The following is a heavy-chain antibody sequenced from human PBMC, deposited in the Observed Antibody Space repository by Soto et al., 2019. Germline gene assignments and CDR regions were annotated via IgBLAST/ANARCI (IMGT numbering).Heavy chain of an antibody. V-gene: IGHV4-39*01. D-gene: IGHD3-22*01. CDR2: IYYSGST. CDR3: ARRLYYDSSGFEGGGMDV. Sequence: SETLSLTCTVSGGSISSSSYYWGWIRQPPGKGLEWIVSIYYSGSTYYNPSLKSRVTISVDTSKNQFSLKLSSVTAADTAVYYCARRLYYDSSGFEGGGMDVWGQGTTVTVSS. CDR1: GGSISSSSYY. J-gene: IGHJ6*02.